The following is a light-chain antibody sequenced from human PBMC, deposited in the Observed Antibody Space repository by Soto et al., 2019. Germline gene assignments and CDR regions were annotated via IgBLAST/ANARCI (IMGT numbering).Light chain of an antibody. V-gene: IGKV3-15*01. Sequence: EVVMTQSPATLSVSPGERVTLSCRASESVSDKLAWYQQKPGQAPRLLMFGVSNRATGTPDRFSGSGSGTDFPLTISGLQSEDFAVYYCLQHNYWWTFGQGTRVEVK. CDR2: GVS. J-gene: IGKJ1*01. CDR3: LQHNYWWT. CDR1: ESVSDK.